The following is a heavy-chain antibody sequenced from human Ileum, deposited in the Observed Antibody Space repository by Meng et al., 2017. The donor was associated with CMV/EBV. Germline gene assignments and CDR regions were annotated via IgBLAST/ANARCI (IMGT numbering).Heavy chain of an antibody. Sequence: GGSLRLPCVASGFSFDSNIMAWVRQAPGKGLEWVSDISPWGGTIKYAGSVKGRFTISRDNSNNPVFLQMDSLRAEDTATYYCAKQLVNGAFDIWGQGTVVTVSS. CDR3: AKQLVNGAFDI. CDR1: GFSFDSNI. CDR2: ISPWGGTI. V-gene: IGHV3-23*01. J-gene: IGHJ3*02. D-gene: IGHD6-6*01.